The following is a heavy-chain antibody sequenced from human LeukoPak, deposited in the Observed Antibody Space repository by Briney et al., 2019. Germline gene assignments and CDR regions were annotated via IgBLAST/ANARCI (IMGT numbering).Heavy chain of an antibody. CDR1: GFTFSSYG. D-gene: IGHD2-2*01. Sequence: GGSLRLSCAASGFTFSSYGMHWVRQAPGKGLEWVAFIRYDGSNKYYADSVKGRFTISRDNSKNTLYLQMNSLRAEDTAVYYCAKGVQLLPLVIDYWGQGTLVTVSS. J-gene: IGHJ4*02. V-gene: IGHV3-30*02. CDR2: IRYDGSNK. CDR3: AKGVQLLPLVIDY.